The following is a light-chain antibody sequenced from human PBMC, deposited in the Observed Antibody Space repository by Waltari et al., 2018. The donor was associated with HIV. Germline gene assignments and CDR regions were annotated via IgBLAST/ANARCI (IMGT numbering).Light chain of an antibody. CDR3: AAWTDSRYVV. CDR1: SSNIGSNF. Sequence: QSVLPQPPSASGAPGQRVTISCSGSSSNIGSNFVYWYQQLPGTAPKLLIYRNNQRPSGVPDRFSGSKSGTSASLAISGLRSEDEADYYCAAWTDSRYVVFGGGTKLTVL. CDR2: RNN. V-gene: IGLV1-47*01. J-gene: IGLJ2*01.